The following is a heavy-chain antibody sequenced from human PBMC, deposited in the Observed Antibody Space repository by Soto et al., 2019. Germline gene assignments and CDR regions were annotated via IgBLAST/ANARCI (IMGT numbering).Heavy chain of an antibody. CDR1: GFTLSNYA. CDR2: ITGSGAGT. Sequence: GGSLRLSCAASGFTLSNYAMSWVRQAPVKGLDWVSSITGSGAGTYYAGSVQGRFTISRDNSKNTLYLQMNGLRAEDTAVYYCAKYTSGWDFDNWGQGTLVTVSS. V-gene: IGHV3-23*01. J-gene: IGHJ4*02. CDR3: AKYTSGWDFDN. D-gene: IGHD6-19*01.